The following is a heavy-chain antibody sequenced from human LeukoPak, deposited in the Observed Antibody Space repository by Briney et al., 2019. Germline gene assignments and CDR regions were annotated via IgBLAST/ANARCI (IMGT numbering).Heavy chain of an antibody. CDR2: INHSGST. Sequence: PSETLSLTCAVYGGSFSGYYWSWIRQPPGKGLEWIGEINHSGSTNYNPSLKSRVTISVDTSKNQFSLKLSSVTAADTAVYYCARNKYYYDSSGYYPYYFDHWGQGTLVTVSS. J-gene: IGHJ4*02. CDR3: ARNKYYYDSSGYYPYYFDH. V-gene: IGHV4-34*01. D-gene: IGHD3-22*01. CDR1: GGSFSGYY.